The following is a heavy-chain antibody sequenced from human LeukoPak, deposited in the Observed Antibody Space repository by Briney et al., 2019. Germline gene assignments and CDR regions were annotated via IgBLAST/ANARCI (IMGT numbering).Heavy chain of an antibody. CDR2: IYHSGST. V-gene: IGHV4-4*02. J-gene: IGHJ4*02. CDR3: ASTLIGIAVAGTVY. D-gene: IGHD6-19*01. CDR1: GGSLSSSNW. Sequence: PSGTLSLTCAVSGGSLSSSNWWSWVRPPPGKGLEWIGEIYHSGSTNYNPSLKSRVTISVDKSKNQFSLKLSSVTAADTAVYYCASTLIGIAVAGTVYWGQGTLVTVSS.